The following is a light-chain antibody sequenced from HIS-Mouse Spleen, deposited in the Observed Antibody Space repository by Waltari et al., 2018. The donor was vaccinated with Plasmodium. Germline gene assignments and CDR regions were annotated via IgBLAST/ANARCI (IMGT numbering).Light chain of an antibody. CDR3: QQYGSSPFT. Sequence: EIVLTQSPGTLSLSPGERATLSCRASQSVSSSYLAWYQQQPGQAPRLLIYGASSRATGIPDRFSGSGSGTDFTLTISRLEPEDIAVYYCQQYGSSPFTFGPGTKVDIK. V-gene: IGKV3-20*01. CDR1: QSVSSSY. J-gene: IGKJ3*01. CDR2: GAS.